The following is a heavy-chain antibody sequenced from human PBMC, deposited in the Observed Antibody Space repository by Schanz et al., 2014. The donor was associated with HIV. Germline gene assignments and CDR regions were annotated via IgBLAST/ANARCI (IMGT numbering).Heavy chain of an antibody. CDR1: GFTFSSYV. D-gene: IGHD6-19*01. Sequence: QVQLVESGGGVVQPGRSLRLSCAASGFTFSSYVMHWVRQAPGKGLEWVTVIWYDGSSKYYADSVKGRFTISRDNSKNPLYLQMNSLRSDDTAVYYCAKDAYRSGWFYFDSWGQGTPVTVSS. J-gene: IGHJ4*02. CDR3: AKDAYRSGWFYFDS. CDR2: IWYDGSSK. V-gene: IGHV3-33*06.